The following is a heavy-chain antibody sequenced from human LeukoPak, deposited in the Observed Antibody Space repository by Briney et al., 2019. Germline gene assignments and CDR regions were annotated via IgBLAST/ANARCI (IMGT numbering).Heavy chain of an antibody. CDR3: ARDPSSGWYYFDY. CDR1: GFTFSNYW. V-gene: IGHV3-7*01. J-gene: IGHJ4*02. D-gene: IGHD6-19*01. Sequence: GSLRLSCAASGFTFSNYWMSWVRQAPGKGPEWVANIKEDGSEKYYMDSVKGRFTISRDNAKSSLYLQMNSLRAEDTAVYYCARDPSSGWYYFDYWGQGTLVTVSS. CDR2: IKEDGSEK.